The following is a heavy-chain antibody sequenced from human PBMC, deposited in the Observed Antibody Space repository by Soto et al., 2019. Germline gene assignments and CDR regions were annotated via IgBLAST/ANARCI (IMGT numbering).Heavy chain of an antibody. J-gene: IGHJ4*02. V-gene: IGHV3-23*01. D-gene: IGHD6-19*01. CDR2: ISGSGGST. Sequence: VGSLRLSCAASGFTFSSYAMSWVRQAPGKGLEWVSAISGSGGSTYYADSVKGRFTISRDNSKNTLYLQMNSLRAEDTAVYYCAKDAALAVAVYYFDYWGQGTLVTVSS. CDR3: AKDAALAVAVYYFDY. CDR1: GFTFSSYA.